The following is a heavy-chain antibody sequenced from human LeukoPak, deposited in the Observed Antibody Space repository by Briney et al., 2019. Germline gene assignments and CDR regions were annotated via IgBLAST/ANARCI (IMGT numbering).Heavy chain of an antibody. V-gene: IGHV4-39*01. CDR3: ARRRKGTVVTQYNWFDP. D-gene: IGHD4-23*01. Sequence: SETLSLTCAVSGGSISSSSYYWGWIRQPPGKGLEWIGSIYYSGSTYYNPSLKSRVTISVDTSKNQFSLKLGSVTAADTAVYFCARRRKGTVVTQYNWFDPWGQGTLVTVSS. CDR2: IYYSGST. J-gene: IGHJ5*02. CDR1: GGSISSSSYY.